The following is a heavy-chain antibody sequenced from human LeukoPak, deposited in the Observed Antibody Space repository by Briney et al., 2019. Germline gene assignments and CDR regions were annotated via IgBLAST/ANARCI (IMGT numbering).Heavy chain of an antibody. V-gene: IGHV3-23*01. Sequence: GGSLRLSCAASGFTFSSYAMCWVRQAPGKGLEWVSAISGSGGSTYYADSVKGRFTISRDNAKNSLYLQMNSLRAEDTAVYYCARATQKDSSSWYSDAFDIWGQGTMVTVSS. D-gene: IGHD6-13*01. CDR2: ISGSGGST. J-gene: IGHJ3*02. CDR3: ARATQKDSSSWYSDAFDI. CDR1: GFTFSSYA.